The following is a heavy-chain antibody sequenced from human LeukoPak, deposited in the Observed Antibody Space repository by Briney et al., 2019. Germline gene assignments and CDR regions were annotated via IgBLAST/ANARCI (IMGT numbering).Heavy chain of an antibody. CDR3: ARLVDRWYFDL. Sequence: SETLSLTCTVSGGSISSSSYYWSWIRQPPGKGLEWIGYIYHSGSTYYNPSLKSRVTISVDRSKNQFSLKLSSVTAADTAVYYCARLVDRWYFDLWGRGTLVTVSS. D-gene: IGHD6-6*01. CDR1: GGSISSSSYY. CDR2: IYHSGST. J-gene: IGHJ2*01. V-gene: IGHV4-30-2*01.